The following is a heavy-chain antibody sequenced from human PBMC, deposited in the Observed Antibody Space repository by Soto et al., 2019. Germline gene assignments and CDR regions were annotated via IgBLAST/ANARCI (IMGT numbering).Heavy chain of an antibody. V-gene: IGHV4-59*08. CDR2: TYYSGST. CDR3: ARHGYCSGGSCYSSGEYYFDY. Sequence: QVQRQESGPVLVKPSETLSLTCTVSGGSISSSYWSWIRQPPGKGLEWIGYTYYSGSTNYNPSLKSRVTISVDTSKNQFSLKLSSVTAADTAVYYCARHGYCSGGSCYSSGEYYFDYWGQGTLVTVSS. D-gene: IGHD2-15*01. CDR1: GGSISSSY. J-gene: IGHJ4*02.